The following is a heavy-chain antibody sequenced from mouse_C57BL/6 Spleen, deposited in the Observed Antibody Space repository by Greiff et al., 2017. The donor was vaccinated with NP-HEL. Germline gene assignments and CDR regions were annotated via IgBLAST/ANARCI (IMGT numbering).Heavy chain of an antibody. J-gene: IGHJ3*01. D-gene: IGHD1-1*01. V-gene: IGHV1-50*01. CDR1: GYTFTSYW. CDR3: ANYYGSSYVHGFAY. Sequence: QVQLQQSGAELVKPGASVKLSCKASGYTFTSYWMQWVKQRPGQGLEWIGEIDPSDSYTNYNQKFKGKATLTVDTSSSTAYMQLSSLTSEDSAVYYCANYYGSSYVHGFAYWGQGTLVTVSA. CDR2: IDPSDSYT.